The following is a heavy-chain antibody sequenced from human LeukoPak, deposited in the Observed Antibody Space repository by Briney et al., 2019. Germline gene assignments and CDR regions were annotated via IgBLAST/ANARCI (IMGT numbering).Heavy chain of an antibody. J-gene: IGHJ4*02. D-gene: IGHD5-18*01. CDR1: GYIFTIYW. V-gene: IGHV5-51*01. CDR2: IYPGDSDT. Sequence: GESLKISCKGSGYIFTIYWIAWVRQMPGKGLEWVGIIYPGDSDTRYSPSFQGQVTISADKSNSTAYLQWSSLKASDTAIYYCARGHSYGLRYYFDYWGQGTLVTVSS. CDR3: ARGHSYGLRYYFDY.